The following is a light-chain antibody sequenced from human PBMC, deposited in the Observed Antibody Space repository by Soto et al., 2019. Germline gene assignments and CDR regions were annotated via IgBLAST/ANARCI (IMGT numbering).Light chain of an antibody. CDR1: QNINNY. CDR2: AAS. J-gene: IGKJ1*01. Sequence: DIQMTQSPSSLSASIGDRVTITCRASQNINNYLNWYQYKPGTAPKLLIYAASTLQSGVQSRFSGSGSGTHFTLTIRSLQPEDFASYYCKQSYSTPRTFGQGTKVDIK. V-gene: IGKV1-39*01. CDR3: KQSYSTPRT.